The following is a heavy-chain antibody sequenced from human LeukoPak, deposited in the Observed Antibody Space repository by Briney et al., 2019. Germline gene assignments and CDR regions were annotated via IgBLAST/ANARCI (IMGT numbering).Heavy chain of an antibody. Sequence: GGSLRLSCAASGLTFSNYWMTWVRQAPGKGLEWVGIISLDGTKGYYGDSVKGRFTISRDDVKNSMYLQMNSLRAEDTAQYYCARDGHRGWSLSHWGQGTLVTVSS. D-gene: IGHD6-19*01. J-gene: IGHJ4*02. CDR2: ISLDGTKG. CDR3: ARDGHRGWSLSH. CDR1: GLTFSNYW. V-gene: IGHV3-7*03.